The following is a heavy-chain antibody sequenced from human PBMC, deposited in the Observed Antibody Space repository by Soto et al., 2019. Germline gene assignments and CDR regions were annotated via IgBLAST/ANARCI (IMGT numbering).Heavy chain of an antibody. J-gene: IGHJ6*02. CDR1: GYTFTIYW. D-gene: IGHD3-10*01. Sequence: PGESLKISCQVSGYTFTIYWIGWVRQMPGKGLEWMGIIYPSDSDTRYSPSFQGQVTISADQSISTAYLQWSSLKDSDTAMYYCASYYYGSGSPAGGYYYYGMDVWGQGTTVTVS. CDR2: IYPSDSDT. V-gene: IGHV5-51*01. CDR3: ASYYYGSGSPAGGYYYYGMDV.